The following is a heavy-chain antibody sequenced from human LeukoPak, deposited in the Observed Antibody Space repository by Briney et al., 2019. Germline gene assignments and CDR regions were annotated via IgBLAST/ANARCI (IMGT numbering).Heavy chain of an antibody. V-gene: IGHV3-33*01. CDR2: IWYDGTND. Sequence: GGSLRLSCAASGFTFSSYGMHWVRQAPGKGLEWVAVIWYDGTNDYYADSVKGRFIISRDNSKNTLYLQMNSLRAEDTAVYYCARDRKHYDRSGYCTENWFDPWGQGTLVTVSS. J-gene: IGHJ5*02. D-gene: IGHD3-22*01. CDR3: ARDRKHYDRSGYCTENWFDP. CDR1: GFTFSSYG.